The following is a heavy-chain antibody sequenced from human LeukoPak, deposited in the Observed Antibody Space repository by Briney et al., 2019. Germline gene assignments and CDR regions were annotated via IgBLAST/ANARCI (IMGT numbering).Heavy chain of an antibody. D-gene: IGHD6-13*01. Sequence: ASVKVSCKASGYTFTGYYMHWVRQAPGQGLEWMGIINPSGGSTSYAQKFQGRVTMTRDTSTSTVYMELSSLRSEDTAVYYCARDLAAADTDYWGQGTLVTVSS. CDR2: INPSGGST. CDR1: GYTFTGYY. CDR3: ARDLAAADTDY. J-gene: IGHJ4*02. V-gene: IGHV1-46*01.